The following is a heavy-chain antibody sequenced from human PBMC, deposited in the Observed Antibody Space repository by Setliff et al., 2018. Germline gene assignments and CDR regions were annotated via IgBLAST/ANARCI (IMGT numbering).Heavy chain of an antibody. CDR2: LSGYNGNT. J-gene: IGHJ4*02. Sequence: ASVKVSCKTSGYTFISYGISWVRQAPGQGLEWMGWLSGYNGNTDYAQNFQGRVAMTTDTSTSTAYRELRSLRSDDTAVYYCARVPRLEGLLPTFDSWGQGTLVTVSS. CDR1: GYTFISYG. V-gene: IGHV1-18*01. D-gene: IGHD3-3*01. CDR3: ARVPRLEGLLPTFDS.